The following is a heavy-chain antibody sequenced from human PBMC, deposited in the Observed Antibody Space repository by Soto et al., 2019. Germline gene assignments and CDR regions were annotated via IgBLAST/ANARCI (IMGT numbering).Heavy chain of an antibody. D-gene: IGHD2-2*01. Sequence: QVQLVESGGGVVQPGRSLSLSCAASGFTLSSYAVHWVRQAPGKGLEWVAVMSFDGSKASHADSVKGRFTISRDNSKNTVSLQMNSLRVEDSAVYYCARGTPGVVPGDIGFGGMDVWGQGTTVTVSS. V-gene: IGHV3-30*04. CDR1: GFTLSSYA. CDR3: ARGTPGVVPGDIGFGGMDV. CDR2: MSFDGSKA. J-gene: IGHJ6*02.